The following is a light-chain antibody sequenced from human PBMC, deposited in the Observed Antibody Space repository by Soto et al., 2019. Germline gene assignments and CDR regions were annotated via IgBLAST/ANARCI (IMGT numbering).Light chain of an antibody. CDR3: QHRAAWPIT. CDR1: QSVSGH. J-gene: IGKJ4*01. Sequence: EIMLTQSPATLSLSPGQRATLSCRTSQSVSGHLVWYQQKPGQPPRLLICDAIFRAAGIPARFTGSGSGTDFTLTISSLEPEDFAVYYCQHRAAWPITFGGGTQVEIK. V-gene: IGKV3-11*01. CDR2: DAI.